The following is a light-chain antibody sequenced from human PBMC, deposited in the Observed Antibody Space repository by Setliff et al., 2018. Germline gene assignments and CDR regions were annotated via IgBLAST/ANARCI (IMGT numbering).Light chain of an antibody. CDR2: DVS. V-gene: IGLV2-14*03. CDR3: CSYTSSGSRV. Sequence: QSALTQPASVSGSPGQSITISCTGGSSDVGRYMYVSWYQQHPGKAPKLVIYDVSNRPSGVSDRFSGSKSGITASLTISGLQAEDEADYYCCSYTSSGSRVFGTGTKVTVL. J-gene: IGLJ1*01. CDR1: SSDVGRYMY.